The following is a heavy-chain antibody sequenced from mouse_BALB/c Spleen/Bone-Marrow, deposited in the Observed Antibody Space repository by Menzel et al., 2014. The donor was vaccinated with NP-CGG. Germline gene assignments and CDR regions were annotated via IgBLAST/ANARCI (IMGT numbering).Heavy chain of an antibody. J-gene: IGHJ4*01. CDR2: ISSGSSTI. D-gene: IGHD1-1*02. CDR1: GFTFSSFG. CDR3: ARRYGPSGGMDY. V-gene: IGHV5-17*02. Sequence: EVKVVESGGGLVQPGGSRKLSCAASGFTFSSFGMHWVRQAPEKGLEWVAYISSGSSTIYYADTVKGRVTISRDNPKNTLFLQMTSLRSDDTAMYNCARRYGPSGGMDYWGQGISVTVSS.